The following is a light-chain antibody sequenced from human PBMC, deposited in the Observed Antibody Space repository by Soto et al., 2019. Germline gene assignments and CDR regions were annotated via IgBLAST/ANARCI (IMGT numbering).Light chain of an antibody. J-gene: IGKJ3*01. CDR2: EAS. CDR1: QSISRS. V-gene: IGKV1-5*01. CDR3: QQYQSYFLT. Sequence: DIQMTQSTSTLSASVGYRVTITCRASQSISRSLAWYQQKPGKAPNLLIYEASSLESGVPSRFSGSGFGTEFTLTISGLQPDDFATYYCQQYQSYFLTFGPGTKVDIK.